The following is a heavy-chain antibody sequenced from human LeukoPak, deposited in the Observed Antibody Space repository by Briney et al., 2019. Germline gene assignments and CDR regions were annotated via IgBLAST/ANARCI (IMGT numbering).Heavy chain of an antibody. J-gene: IGHJ6*03. CDR1: GGSISSSSYY. Sequence: SETLSLTCTVSGGSISSSSYYWGWTRQPPGKGLEWIGSIYNSERTYYNPSLKSRVTMSVDTSKNQFSLKLSSVTAADTAVYYCARDRRYSGYDSPYYYYYMDVWGKGTTVTISS. V-gene: IGHV4-39*07. D-gene: IGHD5-12*01. CDR2: IYNSERT. CDR3: ARDRRYSGYDSPYYYYYMDV.